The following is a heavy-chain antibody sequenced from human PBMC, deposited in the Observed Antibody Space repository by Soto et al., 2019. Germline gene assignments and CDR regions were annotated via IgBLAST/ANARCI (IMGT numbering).Heavy chain of an antibody. CDR2: ITSGGGGA. J-gene: IGHJ3*02. Sequence: GGSLGLSCVASEVTFASYDMDWVRQSPVKGLEWVSLITSGGGGANYADSVKGRFTISRDNSKNTLYLQMNSLRAEDTAIYHCVKEGRDRNSRGSFYICGRGTMATVS. CDR3: VKEGRDRNSRGSFYI. V-gene: IGHV3-23*01. CDR1: EVTFASYD. D-gene: IGHD5-12*01.